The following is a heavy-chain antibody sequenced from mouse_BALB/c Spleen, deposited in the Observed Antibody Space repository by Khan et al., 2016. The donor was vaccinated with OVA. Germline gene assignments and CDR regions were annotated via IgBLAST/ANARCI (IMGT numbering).Heavy chain of an antibody. D-gene: IGHD1-1*01. J-gene: IGHJ2*01. CDR1: GFTFSSYA. CDR2: ISSGGSAT. Sequence: EVELVESGGGLVKPGGSLKLSCAASGFTFSSYALSWVRQTPEKRLEWVATISSGGSATNYPASVKGRFTISRDNARNTLYLQMSTLRSEDTAMYYCARTPVHYRSNYFDYWGQGSTLSVSS. V-gene: IGHV5-9-3*01. CDR3: ARTPVHYRSNYFDY.